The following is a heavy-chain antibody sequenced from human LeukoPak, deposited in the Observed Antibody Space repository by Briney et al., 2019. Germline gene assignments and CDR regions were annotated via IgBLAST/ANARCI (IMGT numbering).Heavy chain of an antibody. CDR2: IIPIFDIT. V-gene: IGHV1-69*13. CDR1: GGTFSSYS. D-gene: IGHD3-16*01. CDR3: ARVRYRLAETYIDY. Sequence: SVKVSCKASGGTFSSYSISWVRQAPGQGLEWMGGIIPIFDITNYAQKFQGRVTLTADESTSTAYMELSSLRSDDTAVYYCARVRYRLAETYIDYWGQGTLVTVSS. J-gene: IGHJ4*02.